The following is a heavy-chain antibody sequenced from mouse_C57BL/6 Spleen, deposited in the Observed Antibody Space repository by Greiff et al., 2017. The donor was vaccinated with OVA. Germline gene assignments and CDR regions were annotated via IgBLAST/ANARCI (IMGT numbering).Heavy chain of an antibody. J-gene: IGHJ3*01. CDR2: IRSKSSNYAT. Sequence: DAGGGLVQPKGSLKLSCAASGFTFNTYAMHWVRQAPGKGLEWVARIRSKSSNYATYYADSVKDRFTISRDDSQSMLYLQMNNLKTEDTAMYYCVRDGAYYSNPWFAYWGQGTLVTVSA. CDR3: VRDGAYYSNPWFAY. D-gene: IGHD2-5*01. CDR1: GFTFNTYA. V-gene: IGHV10-3*01.